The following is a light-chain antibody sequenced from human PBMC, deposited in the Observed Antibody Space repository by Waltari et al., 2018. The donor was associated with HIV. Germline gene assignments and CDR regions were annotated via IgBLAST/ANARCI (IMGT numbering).Light chain of an antibody. J-gene: IGKJ2*02. CDR1: PTNLYSSNNKNY. Sequence: DIVMTQSPDFLAVSVGGRATLHCRASPTNLYSSNNKNYLAWYQQKPGQPPKLLISWASTRESGFPDRFSGSGSGTDFTLTISSLQPEDVAVYYGQQYYFTPPRTFGQGTKLEIK. CDR3: QQYYFTPPRT. CDR2: WAS. V-gene: IGKV4-1*01.